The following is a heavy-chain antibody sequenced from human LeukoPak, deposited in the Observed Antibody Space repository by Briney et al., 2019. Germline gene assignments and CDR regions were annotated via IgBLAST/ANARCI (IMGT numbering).Heavy chain of an antibody. J-gene: IGHJ6*03. Sequence: ASVKVSCKASGYTFTGYYMHWVRQAPGQGLEWMGWINPNSGGTNYAQKFQGRVTMTRDTSISTVYMELSRLRSDDTAVYYCARDGGAYYYDSSGSPYYYYYYMDVWGKGTTVTISS. CDR2: INPNSGGT. V-gene: IGHV1-2*02. CDR3: ARDGGAYYYDSSGSPYYYYYYMDV. D-gene: IGHD3-22*01. CDR1: GYTFTGYY.